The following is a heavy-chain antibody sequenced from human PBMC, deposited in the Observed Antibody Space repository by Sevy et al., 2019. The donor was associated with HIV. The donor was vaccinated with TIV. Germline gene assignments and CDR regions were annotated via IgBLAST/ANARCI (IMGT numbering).Heavy chain of an antibody. Sequence: SETLSLTCTVSGGSISSYYWSWIRQPAGKGLEWIGRIYTSGSTNYNPSLKSRVTMSVDTSKNQFSLKLSSVTAADTAVYYCAGALSITIFGVGGDWFDPWGQGTLVTVSS. D-gene: IGHD3-3*01. CDR2: IYTSGST. CDR1: GGSISSYY. V-gene: IGHV4-4*07. J-gene: IGHJ5*02. CDR3: AGALSITIFGVGGDWFDP.